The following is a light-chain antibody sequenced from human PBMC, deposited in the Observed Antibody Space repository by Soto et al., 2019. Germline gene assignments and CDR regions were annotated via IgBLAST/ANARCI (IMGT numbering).Light chain of an antibody. CDR2: GAS. Sequence: EIVMTQSPATLSVSPGERATLSCRASQSVSSNLAWYQQQPGQAPRLLIYGASTRATGIPARFSGSGSGTEFTLTISSLQSEDFAVSYCQQYNNWPRTFGQGTKVDIK. CDR1: QSVSSN. CDR3: QQYNNWPRT. V-gene: IGKV3-15*01. J-gene: IGKJ1*01.